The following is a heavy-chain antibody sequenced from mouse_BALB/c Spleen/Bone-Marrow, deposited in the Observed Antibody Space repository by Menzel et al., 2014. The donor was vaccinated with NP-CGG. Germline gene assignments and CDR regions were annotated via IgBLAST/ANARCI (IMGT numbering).Heavy chain of an antibody. CDR3: ARRIYYGYYFDY. D-gene: IGHD1-1*01. J-gene: IGHJ2*01. CDR1: GFTFSNYW. CDR2: IRLKSNNYAT. Sequence: EVKLMESGGGLVQPGGSMKHSCVASGFTFSNYWMNWVRQSPEKGLEWVAEIRLKSNNYATDYAESVKGRFSISRDDSKSSVYLQMNNLRAEDTGIYYCARRIYYGYYFDYWGQGTTLTVSS. V-gene: IGHV6-6*02.